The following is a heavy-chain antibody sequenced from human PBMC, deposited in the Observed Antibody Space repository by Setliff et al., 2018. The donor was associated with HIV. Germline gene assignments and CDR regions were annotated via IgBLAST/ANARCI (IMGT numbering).Heavy chain of an antibody. CDR2: IKQDESER. D-gene: IGHD6-6*01. V-gene: IGHV3-7*03. CDR3: ARIYRSSWPFDACDI. J-gene: IGHJ3*02. CDR1: GFTFGDYA. Sequence: PGGSLRLSCTASGFTFGDYAMSWFRQAPGKGLEWLANIKQDESERYYVDSVRGRFTVSRDNARNSLYLQMNSLRAEDTAIYYCARIYRSSWPFDACDIWGQGTMVTVSS.